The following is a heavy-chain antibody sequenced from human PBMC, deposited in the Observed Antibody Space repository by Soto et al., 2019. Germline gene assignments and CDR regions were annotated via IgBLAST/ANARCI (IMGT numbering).Heavy chain of an antibody. D-gene: IGHD6-6*01. CDR3: ARDRLRQLPRGNYFDY. CDR2: ISAYNGNT. J-gene: IGHJ4*02. CDR1: GYTFTSYG. V-gene: IGHV1-18*01. Sequence: QVQLVQSGAEVKKPGASVKVSCKASGYTFTSYGISWVRQAPGQGLEWMGWISAYNGNTNYAQKLQGRVTMTTGTTPSTAYMELRSLRSDDTAGYYCARDRLRQLPRGNYFDYWGQGTLVTASS.